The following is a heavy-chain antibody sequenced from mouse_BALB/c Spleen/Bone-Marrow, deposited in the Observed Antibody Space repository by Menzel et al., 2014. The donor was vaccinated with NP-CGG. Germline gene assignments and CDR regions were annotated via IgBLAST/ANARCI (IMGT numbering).Heavy chain of an antibody. Sequence: VQLQQSGAELVRPGTSVKVSCKASGYAFTNYLIEWVKQRPGQGLEWIGVINTGSGGANYNAKLKGKATLTADKSSSTAYMQHISLTSDASAVYFCAREWTSRAFDYWGPGTTLTVSS. D-gene: IGHD3-2*01. CDR3: AREWTSRAFDY. CDR2: INTGSGGA. V-gene: IGHV1-54*01. J-gene: IGHJ2*01. CDR1: GYAFTNYL.